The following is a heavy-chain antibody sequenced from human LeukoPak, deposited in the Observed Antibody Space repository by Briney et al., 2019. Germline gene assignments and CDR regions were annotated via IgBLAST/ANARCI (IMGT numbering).Heavy chain of an antibody. CDR1: GITLSNYG. V-gene: IGHV3-23*01. Sequence: GGSLRLSCAVSGITLSNYGMSWVRQAPGKGLEWVAGISDSGGSTNYADSVKGRFTISRDNPKNTLYLQMNSLRAEDTAVYFCARRGVVIRVILVGFHKEAFYFDSWGQGAPVTVSS. CDR3: ARRGVVIRVILVGFHKEAFYFDS. CDR2: ISDSGGST. J-gene: IGHJ4*02. D-gene: IGHD3-22*01.